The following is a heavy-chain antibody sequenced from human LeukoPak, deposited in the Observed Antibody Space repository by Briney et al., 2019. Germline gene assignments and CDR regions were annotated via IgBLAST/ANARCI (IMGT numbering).Heavy chain of an antibody. V-gene: IGHV1-46*01. CDR2: INPSGGST. D-gene: IGHD1-26*01. J-gene: IGHJ4*02. Sequence: GASVKVSCKASGYTFTSYYMHWVRQAPGQGLEWMGIINPSGGSTSYAQKFQGRVTMTRDMSTSTVYMELSSLRSEDTAVYYCVPALGELLSHYWGQGTLVTVSS. CDR3: VPALGELLSHY. CDR1: GYTFTSYY.